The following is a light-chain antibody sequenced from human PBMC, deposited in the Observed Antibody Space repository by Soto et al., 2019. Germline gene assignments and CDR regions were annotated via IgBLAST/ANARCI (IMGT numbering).Light chain of an antibody. CDR1: SRDVGSDNL. CDR2: GVD. CDR3: CSLTTRDSHV. V-gene: IGLV2-23*02. Sequence: QSALTQPASVSGSPGQSIIITCIGTSRDVGSDNLVSWYQQVPGRAPKLIIFGVDKRPSGVSSRFSGSKSANTASLTISGLQTEDEADYYCCSLTTRDSHVFGTGTKLTVL. J-gene: IGLJ1*01.